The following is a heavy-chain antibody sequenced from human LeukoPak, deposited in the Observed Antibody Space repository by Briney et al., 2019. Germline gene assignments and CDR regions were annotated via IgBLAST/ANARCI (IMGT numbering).Heavy chain of an antibody. CDR3: ARLSSSGWYGDFDY. Sequence: SLKVSCKASGGTFSSYAISWVRQAPGQGLEWMGGIIPIFGTANYAQKFQGRVTITADESTSTAYMELSSLRSEDTAVDYCARLSSSGWYGDFDYWGQGTLVTVSS. CDR1: GGTFSSYA. D-gene: IGHD6-19*01. J-gene: IGHJ4*02. CDR2: IIPIFGTA. V-gene: IGHV1-69*13.